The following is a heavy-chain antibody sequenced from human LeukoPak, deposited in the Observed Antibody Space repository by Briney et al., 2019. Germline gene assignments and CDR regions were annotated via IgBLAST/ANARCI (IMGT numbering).Heavy chain of an antibody. CDR1: GGSISSGGYY. V-gene: IGHV4-31*03. CDR3: ARDRPGYYDSSGYTRGSYYFDY. CDR2: IYYSGST. D-gene: IGHD3-22*01. Sequence: SETLSLTCTVSGGSISSGGYYWSWIRQHPGKGLEWIGYIYYSGSTYYNPSLKSRVTISVDTSKNQFSLKLSSVTAADTAVYYCARDRPGYYDSSGYTRGSYYFDYWGQGTLVTVSS. J-gene: IGHJ4*02.